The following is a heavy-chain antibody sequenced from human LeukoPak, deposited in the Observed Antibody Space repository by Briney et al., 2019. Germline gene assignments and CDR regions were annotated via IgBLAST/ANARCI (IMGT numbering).Heavy chain of an antibody. CDR1: GFAFSSYW. Sequence: PGGSLRLSCAASGFAFSSYWMSWVRQAPGKGLGWVANIKQDGSEKYYVDSVKGRFTISRDNAKNSLYLHMNSLRAEDTAVYYCARLRGGYFEYWGQGTLVTVSS. J-gene: IGHJ4*02. D-gene: IGHD3-3*01. CDR2: IKQDGSEK. V-gene: IGHV3-7*01. CDR3: ARLRGGYFEY.